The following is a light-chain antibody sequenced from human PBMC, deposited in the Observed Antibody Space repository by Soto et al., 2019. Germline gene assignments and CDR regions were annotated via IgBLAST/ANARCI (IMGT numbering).Light chain of an antibody. CDR3: MQARQTPPT. CDR1: QSLLYSNGYNY. Sequence: DIVMTQSPLSLSVTPGEPASISCRSSQSLLYSNGYNYLDWYLQKPGQSPQLLIYLGSNRASGVPDRFSGSGSGTDFTLKISRVEAEDFGVYYCMQARQTPPTFGQGTKVDIK. CDR2: LGS. V-gene: IGKV2-28*01. J-gene: IGKJ1*01.